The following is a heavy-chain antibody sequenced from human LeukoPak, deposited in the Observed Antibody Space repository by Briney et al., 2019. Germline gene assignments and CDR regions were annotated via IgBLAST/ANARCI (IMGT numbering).Heavy chain of an antibody. D-gene: IGHD3-10*01. V-gene: IGHV3-53*01. CDR1: GFPVSTNY. J-gene: IGHJ2*01. Sequence: GGSLILSCAVSGFPVSTNYMSWVRQAPGKGLEWVSILYSGGDIYYADSVKGRFTISRDNSRNTLYLQMNTLRVEDSAVYYCARDRAPPTSWYFDLWGRGTLVTVSS. CDR2: LYSGGDI. CDR3: ARDRAPPTSWYFDL.